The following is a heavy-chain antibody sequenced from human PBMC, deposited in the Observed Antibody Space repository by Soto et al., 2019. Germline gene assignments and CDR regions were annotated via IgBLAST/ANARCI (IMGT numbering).Heavy chain of an antibody. V-gene: IGHV4-39*01. CDR1: GGSISSSSYY. Sequence: QLQLQESGPGLVKPSETLSLTCTVSGGSISSSSYYWGWIRQPPGKGLEWIGSIYYSGSTYYNPSLKSRVTISVDTSKNQFSLKLSSVTAADTAVYYCAITDYDFWSGYYWDYWGQGTLVTVSS. CDR3: AITDYDFWSGYYWDY. CDR2: IYYSGST. J-gene: IGHJ4*02. D-gene: IGHD3-3*01.